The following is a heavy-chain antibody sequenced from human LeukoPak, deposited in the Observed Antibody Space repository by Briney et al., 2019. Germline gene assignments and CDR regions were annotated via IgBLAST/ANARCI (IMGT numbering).Heavy chain of an antibody. J-gene: IGHJ2*01. D-gene: IGHD3-3*01. CDR3: ARAGVVTNPNSYWYFDL. Sequence: MPSETLSLTCTVSGGSVRSYYWSWIRQPPGKGLEWIGYIYYSGSTNYNPSLESRVTISVDTSKNQFSLRLSSVTAADTAVYYCARAGVVTNPNSYWYFDLWGRGTLVTVSS. V-gene: IGHV4-59*02. CDR2: IYYSGST. CDR1: GGSVRSYY.